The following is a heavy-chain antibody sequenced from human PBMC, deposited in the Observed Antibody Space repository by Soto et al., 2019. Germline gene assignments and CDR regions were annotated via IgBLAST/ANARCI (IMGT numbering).Heavy chain of an antibody. CDR2: ISYDGSNK. CDR1: GFTFSSYA. CDR3: ARAVDMVRHESDY. D-gene: IGHD3-10*01. V-gene: IGHV3-30-3*01. J-gene: IGHJ4*02. Sequence: GGSLRLSCAASGFTFSSYAMHWVRQAPGKGLEWVAVISYDGSNKYYADSVKGRFTISRDNSKNTLYLQMNSLRAEDTAVYYCARAVDMVRHESDYRGQGTLVTVSS.